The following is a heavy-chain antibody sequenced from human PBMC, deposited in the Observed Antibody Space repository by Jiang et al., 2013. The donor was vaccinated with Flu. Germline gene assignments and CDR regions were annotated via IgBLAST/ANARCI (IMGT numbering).Heavy chain of an antibody. J-gene: IGHJ4*02. D-gene: IGHD3-22*01. V-gene: IGHV1-69*01. CDR2: IVPNVGLA. Sequence: SGAEVKKTGSSVKVSCRASGGTFRSYAISWVRQAPGQGLEWIGGIVPNVGLATYSQRFQGKVTLIADAAADMVYMELSGLRPDDTAVYYCAPGLYYHETSGYWGGDWGQGTRVTVSS. CDR1: GGTFRSYA. CDR3: APGLYYHETSGYWGGD.